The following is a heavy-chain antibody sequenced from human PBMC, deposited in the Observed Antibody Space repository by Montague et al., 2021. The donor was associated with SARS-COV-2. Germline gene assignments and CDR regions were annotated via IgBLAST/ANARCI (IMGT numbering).Heavy chain of an antibody. J-gene: IGHJ4*02. CDR3: AREISVPVYFDY. CDR2: IYYSGST. Sequence: SETLSLTCTISGGSISSNYWNWIRQPPGRGLEWIGYIYYSGSTNYNPSLESRVTISADTSKNHFSLKLRSVTAADTAVYYCAREISVPVYFDYWGQGTLVTVSS. CDR1: GGSISSNY. V-gene: IGHV4-59*01. D-gene: IGHD2-15*01.